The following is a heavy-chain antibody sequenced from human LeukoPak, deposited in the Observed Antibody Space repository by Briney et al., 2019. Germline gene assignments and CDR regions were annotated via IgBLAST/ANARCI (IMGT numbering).Heavy chain of an antibody. CDR3: PKGGSAWSGDHFDF. CDR2: ISGSGGST. CDR1: GFTFSSYA. Sequence: GGSLRLSCAASGFTFSSYAMSWVRQAPGKGLEWVSGISGSGGSTYYADSVKGRFTSSRDNSKNTLYLQMNSLRADDTAVYYCPKGGSAWSGDHFDFWGQGTLVTVSS. D-gene: IGHD6-19*01. V-gene: IGHV3-23*01. J-gene: IGHJ4*02.